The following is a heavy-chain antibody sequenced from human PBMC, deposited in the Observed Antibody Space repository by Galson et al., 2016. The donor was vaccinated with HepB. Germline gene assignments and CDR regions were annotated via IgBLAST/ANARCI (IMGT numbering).Heavy chain of an antibody. V-gene: IGHV3-11*01. CDR2: ISSSGSAE. CDR3: ARDRSNYAGPYYGLDV. J-gene: IGHJ6*04. CDR1: GFSFSDYY. Sequence: SLRLSCAASGFSFSDYYMNWIRQAPGKGLEWVSYISSSGSAEKYADSVQGRFTISRDNAKNPMYLQMNSLRVEDTAVYYCARDRSNYAGPYYGLDVWGEGTTVTVSS. D-gene: IGHD4-11*01.